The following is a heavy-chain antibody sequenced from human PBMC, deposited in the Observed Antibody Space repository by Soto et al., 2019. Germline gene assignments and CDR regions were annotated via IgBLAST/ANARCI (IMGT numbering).Heavy chain of an antibody. D-gene: IGHD3-16*02. CDR2: ISGSGGST. CDR1: GFTFSSYA. Sequence: PGGSLRLSCVVSGFTFSSYAMSWVRQAPGKGLEWVSTISGSGGSTYYADSVKGRFTISRDNSKNTLYLQMNSLRAEDTAVYYCAKDLITMITFGGVIVTNLHYFDYWGQGTLVTVSS. V-gene: IGHV3-23*01. CDR3: AKDLITMITFGGVIVTNLHYFDY. J-gene: IGHJ4*02.